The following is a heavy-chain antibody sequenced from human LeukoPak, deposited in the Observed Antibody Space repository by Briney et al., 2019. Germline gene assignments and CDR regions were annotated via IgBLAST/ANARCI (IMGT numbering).Heavy chain of an antibody. CDR2: IYHSGST. CDR3: ARDPYHYCSSTSCYAFDI. D-gene: IGHD2-2*01. Sequence: SETLSLTCTVSGGSISSGGYYWSWIRQPPGKGLEWIGYIYHSGSTYYNPSLKSRVTISVDRSKNQFSLKLSSVTAADTAVYYCARDPYHYCSSTSCYAFDIWGQGTMVTVSS. V-gene: IGHV4-30-2*01. CDR1: GGSISSGGYY. J-gene: IGHJ3*02.